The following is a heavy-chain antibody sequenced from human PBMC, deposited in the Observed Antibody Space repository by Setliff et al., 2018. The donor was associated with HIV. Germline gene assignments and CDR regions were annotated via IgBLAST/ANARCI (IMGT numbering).Heavy chain of an antibody. CDR1: GGSINNYY. V-gene: IGHV4-4*09. CDR3: ARARRAGSGPKYFQH. CDR2: VYTSGST. Sequence: NPSETLSLTCTVSGGSINNYYWSWIRQPPGKGLEWIGYVYTSGSTNYNPSLKSRVTISVDTSKKQFSLKLSSVTAADTAVYYCARARRAGSGPKYFQHWGQGTLVTVSS. J-gene: IGHJ1*01. D-gene: IGHD2-15*01.